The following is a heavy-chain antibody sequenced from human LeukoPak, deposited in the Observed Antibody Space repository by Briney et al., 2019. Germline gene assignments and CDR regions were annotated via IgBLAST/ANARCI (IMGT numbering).Heavy chain of an antibody. V-gene: IGHV1-69*01. J-gene: IGHJ4*02. CDR2: IIPIFGTA. D-gene: IGHD3-3*01. CDR3: ARPRTILGVYYFDY. Sequence: ASVKVSCKASGGTFSSYAISWVQQAPGQGLEWMGGIIPIFGTANYAQKFQGRVTITADESTSTAYMELSSLRSEDTSVYYCARPRTILGVYYFDYWGQGTLVTVSS. CDR1: GGTFSSYA.